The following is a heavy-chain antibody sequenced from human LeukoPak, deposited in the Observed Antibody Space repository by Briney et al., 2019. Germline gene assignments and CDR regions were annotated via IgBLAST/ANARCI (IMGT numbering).Heavy chain of an antibody. Sequence: PSETLSLTCTVSGVSITSFYWSWIRQPPGKGLEWIGYIYSSGSANYNPSLKSRVIISGDTSKNQISLNLTSVTAADTAVYFCARHRDYYDTWGHGTLVTVSS. J-gene: IGHJ4*01. V-gene: IGHV4-59*08. D-gene: IGHD3-22*01. CDR2: IYSSGSA. CDR1: GVSITSFY. CDR3: ARHRDYYDT.